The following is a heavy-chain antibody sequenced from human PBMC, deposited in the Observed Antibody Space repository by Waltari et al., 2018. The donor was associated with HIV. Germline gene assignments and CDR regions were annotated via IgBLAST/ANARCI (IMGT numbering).Heavy chain of an antibody. J-gene: IGHJ4*02. Sequence: EVQLLESGGGLGQPGGSRRLSCVASGFTFSNCVMMWVRQAPGKGLEWVSSISMSSVNTHYADSVKGRFTVSRDNSKNTLYLQMNSLRAEDTAIYYCAEKSSGSSYNGYWGQGTLVTVSS. D-gene: IGHD3-22*01. V-gene: IGHV3-23*01. CDR2: ISMSSVNT. CDR1: GFTFSNCV. CDR3: AEKSSGSSYNGY.